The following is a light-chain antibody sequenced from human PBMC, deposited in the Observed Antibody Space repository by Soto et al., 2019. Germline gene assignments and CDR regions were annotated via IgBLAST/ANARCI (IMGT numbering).Light chain of an antibody. V-gene: IGLV2-14*01. J-gene: IGLJ3*02. CDR2: AVS. CDR1: SSDVGGYAY. Sequence: QSALTQPASVSGSPGQSITISCTGTSSDVGGYAYVSWYQQYPGKAPKLVISAVSNRPSGVSHRFSGSRSGNTASLTISGLQAEDEADYYCCSYAGSSTWVFGGGTKLTVL. CDR3: CSYAGSSTWV.